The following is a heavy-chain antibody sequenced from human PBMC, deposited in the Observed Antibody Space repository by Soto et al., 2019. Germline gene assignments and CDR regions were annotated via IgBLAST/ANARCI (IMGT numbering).Heavy chain of an antibody. J-gene: IGHJ6*02. CDR2: IIPILGIA. Sequence: SVKVSCKASGGTFSSYTISWVRQAPGQGLEWMGRIIPILGIANYAQKFQGRVTITADKSTSTAYMELSSLRSEDTAVYYCARDLYYYDSSGYYPPVDYYYGMDVWGQGTTVTVSS. CDR3: ARDLYYYDSSGYYPPVDYYYGMDV. D-gene: IGHD3-22*01. CDR1: GGTFSSYT. V-gene: IGHV1-69*04.